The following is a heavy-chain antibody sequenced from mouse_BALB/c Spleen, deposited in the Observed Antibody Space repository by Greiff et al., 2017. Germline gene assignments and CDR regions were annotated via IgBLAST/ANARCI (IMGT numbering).Heavy chain of an antibody. CDR3: ARITTVVAADY. J-gene: IGHJ2*01. CDR2: ISSGGGST. CDR1: GFAFSSYD. V-gene: IGHV5-12-1*01. Sequence: DVKLVESGGGLVKPGGSLKLSCAASGFAFSSYDMSWVRQTPEKRLEWVAYISSGGGSTYYPDTVKGRFTISRDNAKNTLYLQMSSLKSEDTAMYYCARITTVVAADYWGQGTTRTVSS. D-gene: IGHD1-1*01.